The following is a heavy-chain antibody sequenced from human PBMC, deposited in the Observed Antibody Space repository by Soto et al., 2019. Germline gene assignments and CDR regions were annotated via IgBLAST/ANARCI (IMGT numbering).Heavy chain of an antibody. Sequence: GGSLRLSCAASGFIFKMYWMHWVRQSPGKGLVWISRIYNDGTYSDYADSVRGRFTISRDNVNDTLYLQMNNLRAEDSGLYYCTRGPRPISTGTVAYWGQGTQVTVSS. D-gene: IGHD3-9*01. CDR2: IYNDGTYS. CDR1: GFIFKMYW. J-gene: IGHJ4*02. CDR3: TRGPRPISTGTVAY. V-gene: IGHV3-74*01.